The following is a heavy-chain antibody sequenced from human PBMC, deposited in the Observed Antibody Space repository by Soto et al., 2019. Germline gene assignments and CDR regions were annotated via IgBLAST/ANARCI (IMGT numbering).Heavy chain of an antibody. V-gene: IGHV1-2*02. CDR3: AREQVWFGELSKPKAWYYYGMDV. CDR1: GYTFTGYY. J-gene: IGHJ6*02. Sequence: ASVKVSCKASGYTFTGYYMHWVRQAPGQGLEWMGWINPNSGGTNYAQKFQGRVTMTRDTSISTAYMELSRLRSDDTAVYYCAREQVWFGELSKPKAWYYYGMDVWGQGTTVTVSS. D-gene: IGHD3-10*01. CDR2: INPNSGGT.